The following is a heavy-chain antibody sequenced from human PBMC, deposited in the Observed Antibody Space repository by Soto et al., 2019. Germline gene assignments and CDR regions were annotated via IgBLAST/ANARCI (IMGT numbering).Heavy chain of an antibody. V-gene: IGHV1-3*01. CDR3: ARSSVRRVIGIAPARGYFDY. Sequence: ASVKVSRKTSGYTFTSYVIHWVRQAPGQRLEWMGWIIAGNGNTQYSQKFQGRVTISRDTSASYMELSSLRSEDTAVYYCARSSVRRVIGIAPARGYFDYWGQGTLVTGSS. D-gene: IGHD2-2*01. CDR2: IIAGNGNT. J-gene: IGHJ4*02. CDR1: GYTFTSYV.